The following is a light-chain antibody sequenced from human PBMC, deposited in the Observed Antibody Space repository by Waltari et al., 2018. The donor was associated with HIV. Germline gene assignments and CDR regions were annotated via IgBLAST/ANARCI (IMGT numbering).Light chain of an antibody. V-gene: IGKV1-39*01. CDR3: QQSTVDWT. CDR2: AAS. J-gene: IGKJ1*01. CDR1: QNINNY. Sequence: DIQMTQSPSSLSASVGDRVTITCRASQNINNYLNWYQQKPGKAPKLLIYAASSLQTGVPSRFSGSGSGTDFTLTISSLQPEDFATYYCQQSTVDWTFGQGTKVEIK.